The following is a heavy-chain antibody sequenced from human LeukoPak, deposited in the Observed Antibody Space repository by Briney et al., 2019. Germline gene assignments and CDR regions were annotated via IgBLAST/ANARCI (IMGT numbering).Heavy chain of an antibody. Sequence: GGSLRLSCEASGFTFNDYHMSWIRQAPGKGLEWVSSISSSSSYIYYADSVKGRFTISRDNAKNSLYLQMNSLRAEDTAVYYCARDPDSSGWTNYFDYWGQGTLVTVSS. CDR1: GFTFNDYH. CDR2: ISSSSSYI. J-gene: IGHJ4*02. CDR3: ARDPDSSGWTNYFDY. V-gene: IGHV3-11*06. D-gene: IGHD6-19*01.